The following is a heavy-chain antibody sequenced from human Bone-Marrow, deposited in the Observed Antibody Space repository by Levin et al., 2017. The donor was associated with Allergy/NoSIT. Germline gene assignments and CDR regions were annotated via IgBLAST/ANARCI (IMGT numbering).Heavy chain of an antibody. J-gene: IGHJ6*02. V-gene: IGHV1-69*13. CDR1: GGTFSSDA. CDR2: IIPIFGTA. CDR3: ASGRASQSELTYDYYGLDV. D-gene: IGHD1-26*01. Sequence: EASVKVSCKTSGGTFSSDAINWVRQAPGQGLEWMGGIIPIFGTADYAQKFQGRVTITADESTSTAYMELSSLGSEDTAVYYCASGRASQSELTYDYYGLDVWGQGTTVTVSS.